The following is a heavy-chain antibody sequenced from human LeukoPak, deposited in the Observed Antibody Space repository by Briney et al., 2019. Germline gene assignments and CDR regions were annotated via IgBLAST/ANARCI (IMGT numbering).Heavy chain of an antibody. J-gene: IGHJ4*02. CDR2: IIPIFGTA. D-gene: IGHD3-16*01. CDR1: GGTFSSYA. Sequence: ASVKVSCKASGGTFSSYAMSWVRQAPGQGLEWMGGIIPIFGTANYAQKFQGRVTITADKSTSTAYMELSSLRSEDTAVYYCARYSTFGGVTYFDYWGQGTLVTVSS. V-gene: IGHV1-69*06. CDR3: ARYSTFGGVTYFDY.